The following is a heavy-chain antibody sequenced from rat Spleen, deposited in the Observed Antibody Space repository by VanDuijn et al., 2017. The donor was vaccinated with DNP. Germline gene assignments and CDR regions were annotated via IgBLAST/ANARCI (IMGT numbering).Heavy chain of an antibody. Sequence: EVQLVESGGGLVQPGRSLKLSCAASGFTFSDYNMAWVRQAPKKGLEWVATISTSGSRTYYPDSVKGRFTISRDNAKSSLYLQMDSLRSEDTATYYCTSPVPSGHYVMDAWGQGTSVTVSS. CDR1: GFTFSDYN. J-gene: IGHJ4*01. V-gene: IGHV5S10*01. D-gene: IGHD4-3*01. CDR3: TSPVPSGHYVMDA. CDR2: ISTSGSRT.